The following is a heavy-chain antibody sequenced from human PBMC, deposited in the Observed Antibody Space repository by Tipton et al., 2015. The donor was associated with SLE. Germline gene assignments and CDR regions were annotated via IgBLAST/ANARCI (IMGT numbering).Heavy chain of an antibody. Sequence: TLSLTCTVSGGSISSYYWSWIRQPPGKGLECSGYIYTSGSTNYNPSLKSRVTISVDTSKNQFSLKPSSVTAADTAVYYCARFLGGMDVWGQGTTVTVSS. J-gene: IGHJ6*02. CDR2: IYTSGST. V-gene: IGHV4-4*09. CDR3: ARFLGGMDV. CDR1: GGSISSYY.